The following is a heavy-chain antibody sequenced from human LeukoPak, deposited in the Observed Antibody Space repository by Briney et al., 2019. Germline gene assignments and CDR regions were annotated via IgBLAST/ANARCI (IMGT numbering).Heavy chain of an antibody. D-gene: IGHD6-19*01. CDR2: ISSSSSYI. J-gene: IGHJ4*02. Sequence: GGSLRLSCAASGFTFSSYSMNWVRQAPGKGLEWVSSISSSSSYIYYADPVKGRFTISRDNAKNSLYLQMNSLRAEDTAVYYCAKDVEAVAGEFDYWGQGTLVTVSS. V-gene: IGHV3-21*04. CDR3: AKDVEAVAGEFDY. CDR1: GFTFSSYS.